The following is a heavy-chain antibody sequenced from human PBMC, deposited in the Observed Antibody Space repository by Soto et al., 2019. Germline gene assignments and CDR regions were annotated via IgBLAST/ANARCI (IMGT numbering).Heavy chain of an antibody. CDR1: GFTFSSYE. J-gene: IGHJ4*02. CDR3: AREVVVVAATLDY. CDR2: ISSSGSTI. Sequence: EVQLVESGGGLVQPGGSLRLSCAVSGFTFSSYEMNWVRQAPGKGLEWVSYISSSGSTIYYADSVKGRFTISRDNAKNSLYLQMNSLRAEDTAVYYCAREVVVVAATLDYWGQGTLVTVSS. D-gene: IGHD2-15*01. V-gene: IGHV3-48*03.